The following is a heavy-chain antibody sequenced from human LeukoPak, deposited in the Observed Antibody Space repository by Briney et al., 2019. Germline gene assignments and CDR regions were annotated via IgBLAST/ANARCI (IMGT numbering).Heavy chain of an antibody. J-gene: IGHJ4*02. Sequence: ASVKVSCKASGHTFTSYGISWVRQAPGQGLEWMGWISAYNGNTNYAQKLQGRVTMTTDTSTSTAYMELRSLRSDDTAVYYCARSLAGYYDSGGYYPFDYWGQGTLVTVSS. CDR3: ARSLAGYYDSGGYYPFDY. V-gene: IGHV1-18*01. CDR2: ISAYNGNT. D-gene: IGHD3-22*01. CDR1: GHTFTSYG.